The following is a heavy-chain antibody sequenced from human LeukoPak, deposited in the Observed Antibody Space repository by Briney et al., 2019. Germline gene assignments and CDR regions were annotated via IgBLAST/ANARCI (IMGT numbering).Heavy chain of an antibody. CDR1: GFTFSSYA. J-gene: IGHJ4*02. CDR3: ARGDSSGYWDY. CDR2: ISSNGGST. V-gene: IGHV3-64*01. D-gene: IGHD3-22*01. Sequence: GGSLRLSCAASGFTFSSYAMHWVRQAPGKGLEYVSAISSNGGSTYYANSVKGTFTISRDNSKNTLYLQMGSLRAEDMAVYYCARGDSSGYWDYWGQGTLVTVSS.